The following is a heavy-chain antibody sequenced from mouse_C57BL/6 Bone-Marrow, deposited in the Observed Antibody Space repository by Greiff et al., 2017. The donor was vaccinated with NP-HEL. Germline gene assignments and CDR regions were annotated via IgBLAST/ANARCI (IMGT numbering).Heavy chain of an antibody. D-gene: IGHD2-2*01. Sequence: LKESGPGILQSSQTLSLTCSFSGFSLSTSGMGVSWIRQPSGKGLEWLAHLYWDDDKRYNPSLKSRLTISKDTSRNQVFLKITSVDTADTATYYCARRVYYGYDEGFWYFDVWGTGTTVTVSS. CDR2: LYWDDDK. J-gene: IGHJ1*03. V-gene: IGHV8-12*01. CDR1: GFSLSTSGMG. CDR3: ARRVYYGYDEGFWYFDV.